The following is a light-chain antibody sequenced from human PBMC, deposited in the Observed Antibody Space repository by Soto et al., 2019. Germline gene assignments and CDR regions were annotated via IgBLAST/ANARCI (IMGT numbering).Light chain of an antibody. V-gene: IGLV2-14*03. J-gene: IGLJ2*01. Sequence: QSALTQPASVSGSPGQSITISCTGSSSDVGGYNYVSWYQQHPGKAPKVIIYDVSIRPSGVSNRFSGSKYDNTASLTISGLQAEDEADYYCSSYTSSSTLVLFGGGTKLTVL. CDR1: SSDVGGYNY. CDR2: DVS. CDR3: SSYTSSSTLVL.